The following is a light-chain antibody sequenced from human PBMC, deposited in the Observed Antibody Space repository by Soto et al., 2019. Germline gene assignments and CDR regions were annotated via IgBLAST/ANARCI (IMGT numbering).Light chain of an antibody. Sequence: EIVLTQSPATLSLSPGERATLSCRASQSVSSYLAWYQQKPGQAPRLLIYDASNRATGIPARFSGSGSGTDFTLTIISLEPEDFAVYYCQQRSNWPPGFTFGPGTKVEIK. CDR3: QQRSNWPPGFT. CDR1: QSVSSY. V-gene: IGKV3-11*01. J-gene: IGKJ3*01. CDR2: DAS.